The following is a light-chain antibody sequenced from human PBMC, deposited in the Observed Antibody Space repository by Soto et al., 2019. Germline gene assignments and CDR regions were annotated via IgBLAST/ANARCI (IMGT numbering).Light chain of an antibody. CDR2: GAS. CDR3: QQYNNWPPT. CDR1: QSVSSN. Sequence: EIVMTQSPATLSVSPGERATLSCRASQSVSSNLAWYQQKPGQAPRLLIYGASTRATGIPARFSGSGSGTKFPPTISSLEAEDFSGYYCQQYNNWPPTFGQGTRLXX. V-gene: IGKV3-15*01. J-gene: IGKJ5*01.